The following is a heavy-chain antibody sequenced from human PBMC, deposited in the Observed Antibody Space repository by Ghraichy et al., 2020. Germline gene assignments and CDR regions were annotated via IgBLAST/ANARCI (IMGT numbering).Heavy chain of an antibody. CDR3: ARHMIPVVITPLFDS. Sequence: VSTISDSGRDTYYADSVKGRFTISRDSSKDTLYLHVNSLRAEDTAIYYCARHMIPVVITPLFDSWGQGALFIVSS. CDR2: ISDSGRDT. D-gene: IGHD3-22*01. V-gene: IGHV3-23*01. J-gene: IGHJ4*02.